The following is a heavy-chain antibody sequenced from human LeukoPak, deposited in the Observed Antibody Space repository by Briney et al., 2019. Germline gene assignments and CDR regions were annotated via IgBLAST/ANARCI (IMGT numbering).Heavy chain of an antibody. V-gene: IGHV4-59*01. D-gene: IGHD2-15*01. Sequence: SETLSLTCTVSGNSISSYYWNWIRQPPGKGLEWIGYIDYTGSSNYNPSLKSRVSISVDTSKNQLSLKLSSVTAADTAVYYCARDIVNDCSGGSCYSGVIDYWGQGTLVTVSS. CDR3: ARDIVNDCSGGSCYSGVIDY. CDR2: IDYTGSS. J-gene: IGHJ4*02. CDR1: GNSISSYY.